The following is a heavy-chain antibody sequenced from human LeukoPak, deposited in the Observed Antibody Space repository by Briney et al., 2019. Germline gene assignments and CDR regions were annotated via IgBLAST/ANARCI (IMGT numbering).Heavy chain of an antibody. J-gene: IGHJ4*02. CDR3: ARHLDGYNPFDY. CDR1: GYTFTSYW. Sequence: PGESLKISCQGSGYTFTSYWIGWVRQMPGKGLECMGITYPRNSDTRYSPSFQGQVTISADKSVSTAYLQWSSLKASDTAMYYCARHLDGYNPFDYWGQGTLVTVPS. D-gene: IGHD5-24*01. V-gene: IGHV5-51*01. CDR2: TYPRNSDT.